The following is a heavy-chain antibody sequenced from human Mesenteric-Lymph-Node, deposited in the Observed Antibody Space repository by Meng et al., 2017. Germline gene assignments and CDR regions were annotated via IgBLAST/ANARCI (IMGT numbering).Heavy chain of an antibody. CDR2: IGRSGDSI. CDR3: VRDPNWGTGY. V-gene: IGHV3-21*01. J-gene: IGHJ4*02. Sequence: EGQMVESGGGLVQPGGSLRLSCETSGFAFSSYNMDWVRQAPGKGLEWVSCIGRSGDSIYYADSVKGRFTISRDNAKNSLFLQMNSLTAEDTGFYYCVRDPNWGTGYWGQGTLVTVSS. D-gene: IGHD7-27*01. CDR1: GFAFSSYN.